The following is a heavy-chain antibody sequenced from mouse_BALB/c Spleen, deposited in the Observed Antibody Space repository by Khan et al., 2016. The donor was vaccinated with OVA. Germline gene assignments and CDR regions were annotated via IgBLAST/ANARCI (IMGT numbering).Heavy chain of an antibody. CDR3: ATHVHYAMDY. CDR1: GYTFTNYW. Sequence: QVQLQQSGAELARPGASVNLSCKASGYTFTNYWIHGVRQRPGQGLEWIGPIFPGNDDTNYTQKFKGKATLTADKSSSTACMQIRTLASEDSAVYYCATHVHYAMDYWGQGTSVTVSS. V-gene: IGHV1-87*01. J-gene: IGHJ4*01. CDR2: IFPGNDDT.